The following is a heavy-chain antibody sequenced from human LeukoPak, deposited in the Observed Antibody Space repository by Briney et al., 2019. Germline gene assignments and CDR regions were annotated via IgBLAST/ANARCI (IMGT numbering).Heavy chain of an antibody. Sequence: GGSLTLSCTASGFTFGNYAMSWVRQAPGPAKELEGFIRSKAYGGTTEYAASVKGRFTISRDDSKSIAFLQMNSLKSEDTAVYYCTREHYYGSGSPDYWGQGTLVTVSS. CDR3: TREHYYGSGSPDY. D-gene: IGHD3-10*01. J-gene: IGHJ4*02. V-gene: IGHV3-49*04. CDR2: IRSKAYGGTT. CDR1: GFTFGNYA.